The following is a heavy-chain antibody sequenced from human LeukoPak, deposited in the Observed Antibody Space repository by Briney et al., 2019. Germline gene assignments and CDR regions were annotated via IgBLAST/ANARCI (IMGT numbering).Heavy chain of an antibody. CDR1: GFTFSSYA. J-gene: IGHJ4*02. Sequence: GGSLRLSCAASGFTFSSYAMHWVRQAPGKGLEWVAVISYDGSNKYYADSVKGRFTISRDNSKNTLYLQMNSLRAEDTAVYYCARDEVCGGDCYYFDYWGQGTLVTVSS. CDR3: ARDEVCGGDCYYFDY. D-gene: IGHD2-21*01. CDR2: ISYDGSNK. V-gene: IGHV3-30-3*01.